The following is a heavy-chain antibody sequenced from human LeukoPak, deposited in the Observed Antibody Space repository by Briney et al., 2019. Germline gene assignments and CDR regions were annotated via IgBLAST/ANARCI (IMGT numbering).Heavy chain of an antibody. Sequence: SETLFLACTVSVGSISSGGYYWIWIRQHPGKGLEWIGYIYYSGSTYYNPSLKSRVTISVDTSKNQFSLKLSSVTGADTAVYYCARDRGSYAKGYDPSCQGTLVTVSS. CDR2: IYYSGST. CDR1: VGSISSGGYY. J-gene: IGHJ5*02. V-gene: IGHV4-31*03. D-gene: IGHD1-26*01. CDR3: ARDRGSYAKGYDP.